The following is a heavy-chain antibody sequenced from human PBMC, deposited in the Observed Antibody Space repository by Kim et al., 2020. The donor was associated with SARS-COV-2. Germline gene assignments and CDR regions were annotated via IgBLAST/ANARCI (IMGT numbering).Heavy chain of an antibody. D-gene: IGHD6-19*01. CDR2: ISGSGGST. CDR1: GFTFSSYA. Sequence: GGSLRLSCAASGFTFSSYAMNWVRQAPGKGLEWVSAISGSGGSTYYADSVKGRFTISRDNSKNTLNLQMNIERAEVTAVYYGAKQPYPYRSGWCYWDYCGEGTLGTLSP. V-gene: IGHV3-23*01. CDR3: AKQPYPYRSGWCYWDY. J-gene: IGHJ4*02.